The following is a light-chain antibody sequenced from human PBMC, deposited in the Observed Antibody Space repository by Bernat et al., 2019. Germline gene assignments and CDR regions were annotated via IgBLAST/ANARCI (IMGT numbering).Light chain of an antibody. J-gene: IGLJ3*02. CDR3: SSYTSSSTLEV. CDR2: DVS. Sequence: QSALTQPASVSGSPGQSITISCTGTSSDVGGYNYVSWYQQHPGKAPKLMIYDVSNRPSGVSNRFSGSKSGNTASPTISGLQAEDEADYYCSSYTSSSTLEVVGGGTKPTVL. V-gene: IGLV2-14*01. CDR1: SSDVGGYNY.